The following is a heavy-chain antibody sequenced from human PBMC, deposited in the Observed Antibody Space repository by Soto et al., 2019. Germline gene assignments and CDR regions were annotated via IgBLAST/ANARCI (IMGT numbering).Heavy chain of an antibody. J-gene: IGHJ4*02. CDR3: ARITHPQFLDY. V-gene: IGHV4-31*02. CDR2: IYYSGST. Sequence: TSETLSLTCTVSGGSISSGGYYWSWIRQHPGKGLEWIGYIYYSGSTYYNPSLKSRVTISVDTSKNQFSLKLSSVTAADTAVYYCARITHPQFLDYWGQGTLVTVSS. CDR1: GGSISSGGYY.